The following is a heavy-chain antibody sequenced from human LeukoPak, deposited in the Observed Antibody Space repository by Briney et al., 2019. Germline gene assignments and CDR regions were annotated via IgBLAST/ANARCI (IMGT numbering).Heavy chain of an antibody. CDR3: ARRSMVQHLDV. CDR2: IDTNTGNP. CDR1: GYTFTNHS. Sequence: ASVKVPCKASGYTFTNHSINWVRQAPGQGLEYMGWIDTNTGNPTYAQAFTGRIVFSLDTSVSTAYLQIRSLKADDTAVYFCARRSMVQHLDVWGKGTTVIVSS. J-gene: IGHJ6*04. D-gene: IGHD3-10*01. V-gene: IGHV7-4-1*02.